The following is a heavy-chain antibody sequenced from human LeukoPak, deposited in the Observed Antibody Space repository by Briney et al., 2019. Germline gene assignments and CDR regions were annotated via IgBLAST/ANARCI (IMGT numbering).Heavy chain of an antibody. CDR3: ATPWSY. V-gene: IGHV3-74*01. D-gene: IGHD3-3*01. CDR1: GFTFTRYW. J-gene: IGHJ4*02. Sequence: PGGSLRLSCVASGFTFTRYWMHWVRQVPGKGLVWVSRINTDGSSTSYADSVKGRFTISRDNAKNTLYLQMDSLRTDDTAVYYCATPWSYWGQGILVTVSS. CDR2: INTDGSST.